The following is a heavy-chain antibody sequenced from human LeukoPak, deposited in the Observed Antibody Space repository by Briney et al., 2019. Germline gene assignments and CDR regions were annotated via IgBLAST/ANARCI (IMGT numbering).Heavy chain of an antibody. J-gene: IGHJ4*02. CDR3: ARGGFRHFDY. CDR1: GGSISSYF. D-gene: IGHD3-16*01. Sequence: PSETLSLTCNVSGGSISSYFWTWIRQPPGKGLEWVGYIYYSGSTKYNPSLKSRVTMSIDMSRSQFSLKMRSLTAADTAVYYCARGGFRHFDYWGQGTLVTVSS. CDR2: IYYSGST. V-gene: IGHV4-59*01.